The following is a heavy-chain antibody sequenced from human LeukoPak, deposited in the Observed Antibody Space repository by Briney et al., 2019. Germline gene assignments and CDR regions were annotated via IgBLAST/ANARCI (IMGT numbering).Heavy chain of an antibody. CDR1: GYTFTSYD. Sequence: ASVKVSCKASGYTFTSYDINWVRQATGQGLEGMGWMNPNSGNTGYAQKFQGRVTMTRNTSISTAYMELSSLRSEDTAVYYCARFLGYCSGGSCYSKSYYYYYGMDVWGQGTTVTVSS. D-gene: IGHD2-15*01. V-gene: IGHV1-8*01. CDR2: MNPNSGNT. CDR3: ARFLGYCSGGSCYSKSYYYYYGMDV. J-gene: IGHJ6*02.